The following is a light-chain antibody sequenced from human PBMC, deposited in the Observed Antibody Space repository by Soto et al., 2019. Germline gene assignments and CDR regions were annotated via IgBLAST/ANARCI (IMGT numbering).Light chain of an antibody. CDR2: WAS. Sequence: DIVMTQSPDSLAVSLGERATINCKSSQSVLYSSNNKNYLAWYQQRLGQPPKLLIYWASTRESGVPDRFSGSGSGTDFTLTISCLQAEDVAVYYCQQYFGTPLTFGGGTKVEIK. CDR3: QQYFGTPLT. J-gene: IGKJ4*01. V-gene: IGKV4-1*01. CDR1: QSVLYSSNNKNY.